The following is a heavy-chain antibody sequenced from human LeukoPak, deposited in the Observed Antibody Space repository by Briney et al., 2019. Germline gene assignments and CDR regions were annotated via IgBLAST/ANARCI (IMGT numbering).Heavy chain of an antibody. CDR2: IGYDRSNK. D-gene: IGHD2-15*01. Sequence: PGGSLRLSCAASGFTFSSYGMHWVRQAPGKGLEWVAVIGYDRSNKYYADSVKGRFTISRDNSKNTLYPQMNSLRAEDTAVYYCAREDIVVVVAATAYYYGMDVWGQGTTVTVSS. CDR3: AREDIVVVVAATAYYYGMDV. J-gene: IGHJ6*02. CDR1: GFTFSSYG. V-gene: IGHV3-33*01.